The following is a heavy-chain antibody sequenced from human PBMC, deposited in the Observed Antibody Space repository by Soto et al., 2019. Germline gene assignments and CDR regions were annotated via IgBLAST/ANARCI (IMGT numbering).Heavy chain of an antibody. D-gene: IGHD4-4*01. CDR1: GYTFTNYD. V-gene: IGHV1-8*01. J-gene: IGHJ4*02. CDR2: MNPNSGNT. Sequence: QVQLVQSGAEVKKPGASVKVSCKASGYTFTNYDINWVRQATGQWLEWMGWMNPNSGNTGYAQNFQGRVTMTRDASIGTAYMELSSLRSDDTAVYYCARGPNVNSFFDYWGQGSLVTVSS. CDR3: ARGPNVNSFFDY.